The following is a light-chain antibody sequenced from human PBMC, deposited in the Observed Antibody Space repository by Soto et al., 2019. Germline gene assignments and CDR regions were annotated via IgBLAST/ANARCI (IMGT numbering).Light chain of an antibody. CDR1: RSFASSY. CDR2: AAS. V-gene: IGKV3-20*01. J-gene: IGKJ1*01. Sequence: EIVLTQSPVTLSLSPGERATLSCRASRSFASSYLGWYQQKPGQAPRLLIYAASTRATGIPDRFSGSGSATDFTLTISRLEPEDFAVYYCHQYGASPWTFGQGTRVEIK. CDR3: HQYGASPWT.